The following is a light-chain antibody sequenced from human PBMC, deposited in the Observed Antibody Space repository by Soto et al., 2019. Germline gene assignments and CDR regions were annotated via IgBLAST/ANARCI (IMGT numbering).Light chain of an antibody. CDR3: SSYTITTALV. Sequence: QSVLTQPASVSGSPGQSITISCTGTSSDVGAYDFVSWYQQHPGKAPKLVMSEVTNRPSGISDRFSGSKSGNTASLTISGLQADDEASYYCSSYTITTALVFGSGTKVTVL. J-gene: IGLJ1*01. V-gene: IGLV2-14*01. CDR1: SSDVGAYDF. CDR2: EVT.